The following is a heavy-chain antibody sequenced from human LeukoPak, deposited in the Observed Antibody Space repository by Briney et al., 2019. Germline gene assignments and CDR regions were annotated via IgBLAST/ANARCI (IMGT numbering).Heavy chain of an antibody. V-gene: IGHV3-48*01. CDR2: IGISSGNT. D-gene: IGHD5-12*01. J-gene: IGHJ4*01. CDR1: GFNFIDYS. Sequence: GGSLRLSCAASGFNFIDYSMNWVRQAPGKGLEWISYIGISSGNTKYADSVKGRFTISRDKARNSLYLQMNSLRVEDTAMYYCARDRRYAFDNWGHGTLVTVSS. CDR3: ARDRRYAFDN.